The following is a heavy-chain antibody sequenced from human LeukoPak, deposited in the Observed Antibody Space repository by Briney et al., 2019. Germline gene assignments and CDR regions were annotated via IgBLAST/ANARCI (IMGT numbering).Heavy chain of an antibody. Sequence: PGGSLRLSCAASGFTFSSYDMHWVRQAPGKGLEWVAVISYDGSNKYYADSVKGRFTISRDNSKNTLYLQMNSLRAEDTAVYYCAKEDGSPENGDYFDYWGQGTLVTVSS. CDR1: GFTFSSYD. CDR2: ISYDGSNK. D-gene: IGHD1-26*01. J-gene: IGHJ4*02. V-gene: IGHV3-30*18. CDR3: AKEDGSPENGDYFDY.